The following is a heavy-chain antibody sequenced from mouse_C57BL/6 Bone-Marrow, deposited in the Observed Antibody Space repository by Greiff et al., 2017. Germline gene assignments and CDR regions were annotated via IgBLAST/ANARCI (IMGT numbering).Heavy chain of an antibody. J-gene: IGHJ1*03. CDR3: ARPYYSNYWYFEV. D-gene: IGHD2-5*01. CDR1: GYTFTSYW. V-gene: IGHV1-55*01. CDR2: IYPGSGST. Sequence: QVQLQQPGAELVKPGASVKMSCKASGYTFTSYWITWVKQRPGQGLEWIGDIYPGSGSTNYNEKFKSKATLTVDTSSSTAYMQRSSLTPEDSAVYNGARPYYSNYWYFEVWGTGTTVTVSS.